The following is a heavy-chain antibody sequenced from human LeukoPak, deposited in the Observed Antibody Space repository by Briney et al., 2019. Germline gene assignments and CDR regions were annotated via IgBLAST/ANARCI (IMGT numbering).Heavy chain of an antibody. V-gene: IGHV3-33*06. CDR3: AKDLGATGPFDY. Sequence: QPGGSLRLSCATSGFTFSSYGMHWVRQAPGKGLEGVAVIWYDGSNIHYADSVQGRFTISRDSSKNTLYLQMNSLRAEDTGVYYCAKDLGATGPFDYWGQGTLVTVSS. D-gene: IGHD1-26*01. CDR2: IWYDGSNI. CDR1: GFTFSSYG. J-gene: IGHJ4*02.